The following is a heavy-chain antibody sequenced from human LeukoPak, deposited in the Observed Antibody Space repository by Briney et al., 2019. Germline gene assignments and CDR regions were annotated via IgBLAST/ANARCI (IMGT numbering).Heavy chain of an antibody. CDR2: IFHSGHS. D-gene: IGHD3-10*01. CDR1: GDSISSGDYS. Sequence: TLSLTCAVSGDSISSGDYSWSWIRQPSGKGLEWIGYIFHSGHSFYNPSLKSRITISVDKSKNQFSLSLTSVTAADTAVYYCARELWFVNAPGSWFDPWGQGTLVTVSS. CDR3: ARELWFVNAPGSWFDP. J-gene: IGHJ5*02. V-gene: IGHV4-30-2*01.